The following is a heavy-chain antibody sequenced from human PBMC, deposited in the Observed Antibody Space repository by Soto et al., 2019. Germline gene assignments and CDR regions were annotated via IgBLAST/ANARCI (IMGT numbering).Heavy chain of an antibody. V-gene: IGHV1-46*01. Sequence: QVQLMQSGAEVKKPGASVKVSCKASGDTFTNYYIHWVRQAPGQGLEWMGTVNPSGGHTTYSQNFRGRVTXAXDXSAXTHSMELTTLTSDDTAVYYCARGGHVVVVTAAFDYWGQGTLVTVSS. CDR3: ARGGHVVVVTAAFDY. CDR2: VNPSGGHT. D-gene: IGHD2-21*02. J-gene: IGHJ4*02. CDR1: GDTFTNYY.